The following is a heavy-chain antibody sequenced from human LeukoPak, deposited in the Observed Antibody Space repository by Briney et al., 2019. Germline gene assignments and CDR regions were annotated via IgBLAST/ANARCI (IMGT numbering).Heavy chain of an antibody. D-gene: IGHD5-18*01. V-gene: IGHV3-7*03. Sequence: PGGSLRLSCAASGFTFSSYWMSWVRQAPGKGLEWVANIKQDGSEKYYVDSVKGRFTNSRDNAKNSLYLQMNSLRAEDTAVYYCARIWALQLWLFGMDVWGKGTTVTVSS. J-gene: IGHJ6*04. CDR3: ARIWALQLWLFGMDV. CDR1: GFTFSSYW. CDR2: IKQDGSEK.